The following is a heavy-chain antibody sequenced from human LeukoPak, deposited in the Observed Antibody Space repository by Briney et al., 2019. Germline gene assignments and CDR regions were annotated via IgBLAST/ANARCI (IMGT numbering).Heavy chain of an antibody. CDR3: ASAMNFGHFDL. Sequence: GGSLRLSCAASGFSVSNKYMTWVRQTPAKGLEWVSVIYAGGGTYYADFVKGRFAISRDTSENTLFLQMNSLSAEDTAMYYCASAMNFGHFDLWGRGTLVAVSS. J-gene: IGHJ2*01. CDR1: GFSVSNKY. CDR2: IYAGGGT. V-gene: IGHV3-53*01. D-gene: IGHD2-2*01.